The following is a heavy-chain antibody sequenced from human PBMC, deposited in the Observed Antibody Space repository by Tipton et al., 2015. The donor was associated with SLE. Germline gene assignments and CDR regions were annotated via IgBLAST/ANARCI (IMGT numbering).Heavy chain of an antibody. CDR3: ARGAKERITLVRVRPYYFDY. J-gene: IGHJ4*03. V-gene: IGHV4-34*01. CDR1: GGFFSGYS. D-gene: IGHD3-10*01. CDR2: SNPSGNT. Sequence: TLSLTCAVFGGFFSGYSWSWIRQPPGKGLEWVGESNPSGNTNYNPSLKSRVTISVDTSKNQLSLKLTSVTAADTAVYYCARGAKERITLVRVRPYYFDYWGQGSLVTVSS.